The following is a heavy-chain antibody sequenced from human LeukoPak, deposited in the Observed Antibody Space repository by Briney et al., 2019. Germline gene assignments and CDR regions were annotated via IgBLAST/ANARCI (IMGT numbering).Heavy chain of an antibody. CDR2: ISGSGGST. CDR1: GFTFTSYS. J-gene: IGHJ6*03. D-gene: IGHD6-19*01. V-gene: IGHV3-23*01. Sequence: PGGSLRLSCAASGFTFTSYSMNWVRQAPGKGLEWVSAISGSGGSTYYADSVKGRFTISRDNSKNTLYLQMNSLRAEDTAVYYCAKVYRDSSGWYNYYYYMDVWGKGTTVTVSS. CDR3: AKVYRDSSGWYNYYYYMDV.